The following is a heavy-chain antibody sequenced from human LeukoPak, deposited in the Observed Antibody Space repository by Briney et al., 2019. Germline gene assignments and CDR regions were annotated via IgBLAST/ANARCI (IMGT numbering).Heavy chain of an antibody. CDR2: APHDRSSP. J-gene: IGHJ4*02. CDR1: GFRFNSHH. V-gene: IGHV3-30*03. D-gene: IGHD1-26*01. Sequence: PGGSLRLSCAVSGFRFNSHHMHWVRQAPNKGLEWVAVAPHDRSSPSHAASVNGRFTISRDNAKNSLYLQMNSLRAEDTAVYYCARSGWSWNFDYWGQGTLVTVSS. CDR3: ARSGWSWNFDY.